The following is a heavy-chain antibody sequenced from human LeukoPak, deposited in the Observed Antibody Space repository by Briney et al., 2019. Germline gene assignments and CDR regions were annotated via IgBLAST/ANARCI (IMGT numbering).Heavy chain of an antibody. J-gene: IGHJ4*02. CDR3: ATVRGASGSRWYFDY. CDR2: IRYDGSYQ. V-gene: IGHV3-30*02. Sequence: GGSLRPSCAASGFTFSNYGMDWVRKAPSKGLEWVATIRYDGSYQWYAESVKGRFTVSRDNSKNTLYLQMNSLRAGDTAVYYCATVRGASGSRWYFDYWGQGTLVTVSS. CDR1: GFTFSNYG. D-gene: IGHD6-13*01.